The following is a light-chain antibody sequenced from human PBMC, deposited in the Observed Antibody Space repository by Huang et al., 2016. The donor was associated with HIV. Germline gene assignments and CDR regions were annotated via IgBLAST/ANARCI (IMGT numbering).Light chain of an antibody. J-gene: IGKJ1*01. CDR1: QRVSSGY. CDR2: GVS. Sequence: EIVLTQSPGTLSLSPGERATLSCRASQRVSSGYLAWYQKRPGQAHRLLIFGVSTRATGIPDRFSGSWSGTDFTLTISRLEPEDFAVYYCQQYDSSPGTFGQGTKVEIK. V-gene: IGKV3-20*01. CDR3: QQYDSSPGT.